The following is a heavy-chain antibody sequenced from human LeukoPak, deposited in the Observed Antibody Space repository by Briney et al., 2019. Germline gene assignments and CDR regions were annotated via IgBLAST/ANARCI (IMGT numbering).Heavy chain of an antibody. Sequence: SETLSLTCTVSGGSISSHYWSWIRQPPGKGLEWVGYIYYSGSTNYNPSLKSRVTISVDTSKNQFSLKLSSVTAADTAVYYCARYSSSLKQLDYWGQGTLVTVSS. J-gene: IGHJ4*02. V-gene: IGHV4-59*11. CDR1: GGSISSHY. D-gene: IGHD6-6*01. CDR3: ARYSSSLKQLDY. CDR2: IYYSGST.